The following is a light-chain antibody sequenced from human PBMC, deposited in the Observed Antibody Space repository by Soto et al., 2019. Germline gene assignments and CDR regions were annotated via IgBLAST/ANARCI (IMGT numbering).Light chain of an antibody. CDR1: QNISSW. CDR2: AAS. CDR3: QQTYRTPLT. V-gene: IGKV1-39*01. Sequence: RCSQNISSWLAWYQQRPGKAPKLLIYAASNLQSGVPSRFSGSGSGTDFTLTISSLQPEDFATYSCQQTYRTPLTFGGGTKVDIK. J-gene: IGKJ4*01.